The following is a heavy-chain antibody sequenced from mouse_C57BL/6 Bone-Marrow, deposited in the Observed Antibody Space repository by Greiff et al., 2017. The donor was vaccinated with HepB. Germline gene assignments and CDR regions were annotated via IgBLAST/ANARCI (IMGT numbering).Heavy chain of an antibody. CDR2: INPNNGGT. V-gene: IGHV1-26*01. Sequence: EVQLQQSGPELVKPGASVKISCKASGYTFTDYYMNWVKQSHGKSLEWIGDINPNNGGTSYNQKFKGKATLTVDKSSSTAYMELRSLTSEDSAVYYCAREGDGYYGGSHFDYWGQGTTLTVSS. J-gene: IGHJ2*01. D-gene: IGHD2-3*01. CDR1: GYTFTDYY. CDR3: AREGDGYYGGSHFDY.